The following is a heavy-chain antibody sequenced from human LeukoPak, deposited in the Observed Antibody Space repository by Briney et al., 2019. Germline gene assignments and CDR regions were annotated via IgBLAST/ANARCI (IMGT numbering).Heavy chain of an antibody. J-gene: IGHJ4*02. CDR3: AKQTTTVTTAFDY. D-gene: IGHD4-17*01. V-gene: IGHV3-7*03. CDR2: MRRDGNEI. CDR1: GFTFSTYW. Sequence: GSLRLSCSASGFTFSTYWMSWVRQAPGKGLEWVANMRRDGNEIYYLDSVRGRFTLSRDNSKNTLYLQINGLRVEDTAVYYCAKQTTTVTTAFDYWGQGTLVTVSS.